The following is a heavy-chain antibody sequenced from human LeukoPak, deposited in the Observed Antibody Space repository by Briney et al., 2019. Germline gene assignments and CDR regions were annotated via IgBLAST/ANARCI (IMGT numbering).Heavy chain of an antibody. D-gene: IGHD3-10*02. V-gene: IGHV3-48*03. Sequence: GGSLRLSCAASGFTFSSYEMMWVVQAPGRGGVWVSYIISSGSTIFYADSVKGRFTISRDNAKNQLYLQMNSLRAEDTAVYYCADHRITMIGGVWRKGPTVTIPS. J-gene: IGHJ6*04. CDR1: GFTFSSYE. CDR3: ADHRITMIGGV. CDR2: IISSGSTI.